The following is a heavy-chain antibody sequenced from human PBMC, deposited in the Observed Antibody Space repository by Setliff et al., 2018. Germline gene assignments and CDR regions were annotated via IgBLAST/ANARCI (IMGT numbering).Heavy chain of an antibody. V-gene: IGHV4-59*08. J-gene: IGHJ4*02. CDR3: ARHSRSSGGES. CDR1: GGSISTYY. D-gene: IGHD2-15*01. Sequence: SETLSLTCTVSGGSISTYYWSWIRQTPVKGLEWIGYVYYSGTTNYNPLFKSRVTISVDTSKNQFSLKLKSVTAADTAVFYCARHSRSSGGESWGQGTLVTVSS. CDR2: VYYSGTT.